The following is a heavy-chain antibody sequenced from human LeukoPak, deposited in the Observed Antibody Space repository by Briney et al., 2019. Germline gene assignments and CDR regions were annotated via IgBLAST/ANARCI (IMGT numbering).Heavy chain of an antibody. V-gene: IGHV1-69*04. J-gene: IGHJ4*02. Sequence: SVKVSCKASGGTFSSYAISWVRQAPGQGLEWMGRIISILGIANYAQKFQGRVTITADKSTSTAYMELSSLRSEDTAVYYCARGGSVAAKDYYFDYWGQGTLVTVSS. CDR3: ARGGSVAAKDYYFDY. D-gene: IGHD2-15*01. CDR2: IISILGIA. CDR1: GGTFSSYA.